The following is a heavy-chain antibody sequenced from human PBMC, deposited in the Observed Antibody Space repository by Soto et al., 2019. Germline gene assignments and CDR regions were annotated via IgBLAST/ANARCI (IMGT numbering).Heavy chain of an antibody. CDR2: ITASGGDK. D-gene: IGHD3-10*01. V-gene: IGHV3-23*01. CDR1: GVTFEKSP. Sequence: GGSLRLXCAASGVTFEKSPMTWVRQGPGQGLQYVSSITASGGDKFYSESVKGRFTISRDNSKKTLFLKMNSLRAEDTAVYFCAGGFIDRGVKSWGQGPLVTVP. J-gene: IGHJ4*02. CDR3: AGGFIDRGVKS.